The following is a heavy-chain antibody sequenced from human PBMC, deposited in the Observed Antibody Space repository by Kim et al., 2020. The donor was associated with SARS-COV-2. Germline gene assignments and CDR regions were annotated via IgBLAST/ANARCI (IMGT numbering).Heavy chain of an antibody. CDR2: INTNTGNP. J-gene: IGHJ6*02. D-gene: IGHD5-12*01. Sequence: ASVKVSCKASGYTFTSYAMNWVRQAPGQGLEWMGWINTNTGNPTYAQGFTGRFVFSLDTSVSTAYLQLSSLKAEDTAVYYCARGVKNSGYGAWEDVWGQGTTVTVSS. CDR3: ARGVKNSGYGAWEDV. V-gene: IGHV7-4-1*02. CDR1: GYTFTSYA.